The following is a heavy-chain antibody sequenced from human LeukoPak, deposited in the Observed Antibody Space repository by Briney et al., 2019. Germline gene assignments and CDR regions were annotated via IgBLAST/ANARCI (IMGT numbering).Heavy chain of an antibody. CDR1: GDFIRRGSYF. J-gene: IGHJ4*02. CDR2: ISTSET. Sequence: SQTLFLTCTVSGDFIRRGSYFWSWIRQSAGKGLEWIGRISTSETNHNPSFTGRVTLSIDTSKNQFSLKLRSVTAADTALYYCARGRGGDGDLGHFDSWGQGILVTVSS. CDR3: ARGRGGDGDLGHFDS. D-gene: IGHD4-17*01. V-gene: IGHV4-61*02.